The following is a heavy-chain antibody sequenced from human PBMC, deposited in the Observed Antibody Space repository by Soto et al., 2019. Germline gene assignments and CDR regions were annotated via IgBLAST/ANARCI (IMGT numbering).Heavy chain of an antibody. J-gene: IGHJ5*02. CDR3: ARDKGDFTFGP. D-gene: IGHD3-3*01. CDR2: ISGDTGHT. CDR1: GYSFDKNG. V-gene: IGHV1-18*01. Sequence: QVLLVQSGAEVKTPGASLNISCKGSGYSFDKNGISWVRQAPGQGLEWMGWISGDTGHTNYAQKFQGRLSVTTVTSTRTAYMELRSLTSYDTAMYYCARDKGDFTFGPWGQGSLVTVSS.